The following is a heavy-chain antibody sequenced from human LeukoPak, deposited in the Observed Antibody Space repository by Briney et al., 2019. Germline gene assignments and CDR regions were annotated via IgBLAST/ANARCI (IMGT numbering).Heavy chain of an antibody. D-gene: IGHD6-19*01. V-gene: IGHV4-30-4*01. CDR3: ARGGQLGYSSGWYVLDY. CDR1: GGSISSGDYY. J-gene: IGHJ4*02. Sequence: PSETLSLTCTVSGGSISSGDYYWSWIRQPPGKGLERIGYIYYSGSTYYNPSLKSRVTISVDTSKNRFSLKLSSVTAADTAVYYCARGGQLGYSSGWYVLDYWGQGTLVTVSS. CDR2: IYYSGST.